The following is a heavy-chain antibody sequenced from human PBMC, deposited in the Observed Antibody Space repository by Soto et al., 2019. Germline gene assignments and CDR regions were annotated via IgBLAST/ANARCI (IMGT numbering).Heavy chain of an antibody. CDR2: INPSDGST. J-gene: IGHJ4*02. CDR1: GCTFTNYY. V-gene: IGHV1-46*01. CDR3: AREFGEMISNTSFREFRF. D-gene: IGHD2-21*01. Sequence: ASVNVPCKASGCTFTNYYMHWVRQAPGLGLEWMGIINPSDGSTTYAQKFQGRLTMTRDTSTTTVSLALVSLRSEDTSVYYCAREFGEMISNTSFREFRFWGLAALLTRSS.